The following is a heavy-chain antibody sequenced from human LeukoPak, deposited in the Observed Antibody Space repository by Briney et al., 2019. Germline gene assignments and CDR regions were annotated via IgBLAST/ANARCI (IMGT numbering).Heavy chain of an antibody. D-gene: IGHD3-3*01. J-gene: IGHJ3*02. CDR1: GFTFSDYY. CDR2: ISSSGSTI. CDR3: ARDGITIFGVVGNDAFDI. V-gene: IGHV3-11*04. Sequence: GGSLRLSCAASGFTFSDYYMSWIRQAPGKGLEWVSYISSSGSTIYYADSVKGRFTISRDNAKNSLYLQMNSLRAEDTAVYYCARDGITIFGVVGNDAFDIWGQGTMVTVSS.